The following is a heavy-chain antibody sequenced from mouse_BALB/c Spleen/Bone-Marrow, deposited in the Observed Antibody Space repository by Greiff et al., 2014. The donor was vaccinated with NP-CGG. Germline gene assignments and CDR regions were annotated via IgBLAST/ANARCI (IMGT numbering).Heavy chain of an antibody. V-gene: IGHV1-69*02. CDR2: IYPSDSYT. Sequence: LVESGAELVRPGASVKLSCKASGYTFTSYWINWVKQRPGQGLEWIGNIYPSDSYTDYNQKFKDKATLTVDKSSSTAYMQLSSPTSEDSAVYYCTRDDGSFAYWGQGTLVTVSA. D-gene: IGHD2-3*01. CDR1: GYTFTSYW. J-gene: IGHJ3*01. CDR3: TRDDGSFAY.